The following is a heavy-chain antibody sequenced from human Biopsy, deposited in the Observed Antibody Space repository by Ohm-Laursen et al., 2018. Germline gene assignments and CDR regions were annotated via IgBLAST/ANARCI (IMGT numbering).Heavy chain of an antibody. CDR1: GYTFTAYF. V-gene: IGHV1-2*02. J-gene: IGHJ4*02. CDR2: INPNNGAT. D-gene: IGHD4-17*01. Sequence: GASVKVSCNASGYTFTAYFIHWVRQAPGQGLEWLGWINPNNGATYYTQTFQGRVALTRDTSISTAYMDLIRLRSDDTAVYYCARDYGDSPDYWGQGTLVTVSS. CDR3: ARDYGDSPDY.